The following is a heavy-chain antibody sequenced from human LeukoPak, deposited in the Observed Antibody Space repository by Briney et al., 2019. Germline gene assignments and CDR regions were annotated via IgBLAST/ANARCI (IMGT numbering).Heavy chain of an antibody. D-gene: IGHD5-12*01. V-gene: IGHV3-21*01. CDR3: ARDEPSGYDYFDY. CDR1: GFTFSSYS. CDR2: ISSSSSYI. J-gene: IGHJ4*02. Sequence: GGSLRLSCAASGFTFSSYSMNWVRQAPGRGGGGVSSISSSSSYIYYADSVKGRFTISRDNAKNSLYLQMNSLRAEDTAVYYCARDEPSGYDYFDYWGQGTLVTVSS.